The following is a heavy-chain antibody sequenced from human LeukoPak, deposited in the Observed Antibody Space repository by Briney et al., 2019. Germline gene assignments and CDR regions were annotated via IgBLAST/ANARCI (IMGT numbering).Heavy chain of an antibody. J-gene: IGHJ4*02. CDR2: ISGSAATI. Sequence: GGSLRLSCAASGFTFSNYGMTWVRQAPGKGLEWVSSISGSAATISYADSVKGRFTISRDNSKNTLSLQMNSLRAEDTAVYYCTRDPRRLDYWGQGTLVTASS. CDR3: TRDPRRLDY. V-gene: IGHV3-23*01. CDR1: GFTFSNYG.